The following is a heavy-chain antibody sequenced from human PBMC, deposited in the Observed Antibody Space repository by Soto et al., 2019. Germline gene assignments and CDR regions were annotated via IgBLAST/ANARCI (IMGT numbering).Heavy chain of an antibody. CDR2: IDPRDSYT. CDR1: GYSFTTYW. Sequence: PGESLKISCEASGYSFTTYWIGWVRQMPWKGLEWMGAIDPRDSYTKYSPSFQGHVTISVDKSISTAYLQWNSLKASDTAIYYCAREKSDLELFNWLDPWGQGTLVTVSS. CDR3: AREKSDLELFNWLDP. V-gene: IGHV5-10-1*01. J-gene: IGHJ5*02. D-gene: IGHD1-7*01.